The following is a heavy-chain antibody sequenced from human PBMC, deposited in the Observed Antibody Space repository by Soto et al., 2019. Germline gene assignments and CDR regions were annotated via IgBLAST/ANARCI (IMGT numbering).Heavy chain of an antibody. CDR2: IYPGDSDT. D-gene: IGHD2-15*01. Sequence: GESLKISCKGSGYSFTSYWIGWVRQMPGKGLEWMGIIYPGDSDTRYSPSFQGQVTISADKSISTAYLQWSSLKASDTAMYYCARRYCSGGSCGNFDYWGQGTLVTVSS. CDR3: ARRYCSGGSCGNFDY. J-gene: IGHJ4*02. CDR1: GYSFTSYW. V-gene: IGHV5-51*01.